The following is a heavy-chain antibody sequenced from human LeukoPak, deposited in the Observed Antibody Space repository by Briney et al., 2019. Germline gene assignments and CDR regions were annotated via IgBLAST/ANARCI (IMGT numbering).Heavy chain of an antibody. CDR2: INSDGSST. V-gene: IGHV3-74*01. J-gene: IGHJ4*02. Sequence: GGSLRLSCAASGFTFSSYWMHWVRQAPGKGLVWVSRINSDGSSTSYADSVKGRFTISRDNAKNTLYLQVNSLRAEDTAVYYCAREGGSYLYDYWGQGTLVTVSS. CDR3: AREGGSYLYDY. D-gene: IGHD1-26*01. CDR1: GFTFSSYW.